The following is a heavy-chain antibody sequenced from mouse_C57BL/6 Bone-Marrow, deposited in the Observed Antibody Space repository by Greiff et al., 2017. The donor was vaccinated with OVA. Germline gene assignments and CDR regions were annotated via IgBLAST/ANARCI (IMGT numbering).Heavy chain of an antibody. CDR3: ARRGLGFFAY. V-gene: IGHV5-12*01. J-gene: IGHJ3*01. D-gene: IGHD2-10*02. Sequence: EVMLVESGGGLVQPGGSLKLSCAASGFTFSDYYMYWVRQTPEKRLEWVAYISNGGGSTYYPDTVKGRFTISRDNAKNTLYLQMSRLKSEDTAMYYCARRGLGFFAYWGQGTLVTVSA. CDR1: GFTFSDYY. CDR2: ISNGGGST.